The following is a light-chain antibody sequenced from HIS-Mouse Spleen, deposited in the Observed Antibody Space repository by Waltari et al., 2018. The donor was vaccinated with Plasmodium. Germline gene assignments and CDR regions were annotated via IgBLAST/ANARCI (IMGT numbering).Light chain of an antibody. CDR1: QSVSSN. J-gene: IGKJ2*01. CDR3: QEYNNWPDT. V-gene: IGKV3-15*01. CDR2: GAS. Sequence: EIVMTQSPATLSVSPGERATLSCRASQSVSSNLAWYQQKPGQAPRLLIYGASTRATGNPARFSGRGSGKEFTLTISSMESEEFAGYYCQEYNNWPDTFGQGTKLEIK.